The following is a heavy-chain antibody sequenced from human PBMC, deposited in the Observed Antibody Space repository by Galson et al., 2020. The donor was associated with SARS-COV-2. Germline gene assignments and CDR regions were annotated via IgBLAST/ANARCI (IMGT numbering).Heavy chain of an antibody. CDR2: VYFSGKI. V-gene: IGHV4-59*01. CDR1: GGSISDKN. CDR3: ASYDSSGLTPRFDR. Sequence: ASETLSLTCTVSGGSISDKNWSWIRQSPGKGLEWIGYVYFSGKINYNPSLKSRVTILLDTSKNQFSLQLNSVTAADTAIYYCASYDSSGLTPRFDRWGQGTLVTVSS. J-gene: IGHJ4*02. D-gene: IGHD3-22*01.